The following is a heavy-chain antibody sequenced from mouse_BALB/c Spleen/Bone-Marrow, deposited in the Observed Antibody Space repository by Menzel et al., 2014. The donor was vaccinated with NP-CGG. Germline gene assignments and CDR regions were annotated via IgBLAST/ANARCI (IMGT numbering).Heavy chain of an antibody. Sequence: VKVVESGPGLVAPSQSLSITCTVSGFSLISFDVHWIRQPPGKGLEWLGVIWAGGTTNYNSALMSRLNINKDNSKSQVFLKMNSLQPDDTAMYYCARDGYGSGYAWFAYWGQGTLVTVSA. D-gene: IGHD1-1*01. J-gene: IGHJ3*01. V-gene: IGHV2-9*02. CDR1: GFSLISFD. CDR3: ARDGYGSGYAWFAY. CDR2: IWAGGTT.